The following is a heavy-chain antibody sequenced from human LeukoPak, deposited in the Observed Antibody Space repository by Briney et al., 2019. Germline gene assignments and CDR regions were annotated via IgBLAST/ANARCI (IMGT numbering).Heavy chain of an antibody. V-gene: IGHV1-8*01. CDR1: GYTFTSYD. CDR2: MNPNSGNT. CDR3: ASFGYGDYRYYFDY. J-gene: IGHJ4*01. D-gene: IGHD4-17*01. Sequence: ASVKVSCKASGYTFTSYDINWVRQATGQGLEWMGWMNPNSGNTGYAQKFQGRVTMTRNTSISTAYMELSSLRSEATAVYYCASFGYGDYRYYFDYWGQGTLVTVSS.